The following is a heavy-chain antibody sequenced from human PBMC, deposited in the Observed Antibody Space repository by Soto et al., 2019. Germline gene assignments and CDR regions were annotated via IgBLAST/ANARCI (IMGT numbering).Heavy chain of an antibody. Sequence: SVKVSGKASGGTFNNYPITWVRQAPGEGLEWMGGSIPIFGTANYAQKFQGRVTISVDESTSTAYMELSSLRSEDTAVYYCARGRGYSGDDHYYYFDMDVWGQGTTVTVSS. J-gene: IGHJ6*02. D-gene: IGHD5-12*01. V-gene: IGHV1-69*13. CDR3: ARGRGYSGDDHYYYFDMDV. CDR1: GGTFNNYP. CDR2: SIPIFGTA.